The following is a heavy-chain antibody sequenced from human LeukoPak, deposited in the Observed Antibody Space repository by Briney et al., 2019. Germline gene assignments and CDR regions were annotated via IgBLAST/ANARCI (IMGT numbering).Heavy chain of an antibody. D-gene: IGHD6-13*01. Sequence: SETLSLTCNVSGYSISNGYYWGWIRQPPGKGLEWIGSIYHSGSTSYNPSLKSRLTISVDTSKNQFSLKLNFVTAADTAMYYCARMFRSSWYINWFDPWGQGTLVTVSS. J-gene: IGHJ5*02. CDR1: GYSISNGYY. CDR3: ARMFRSSWYINWFDP. CDR2: IYHSGST. V-gene: IGHV4-38-2*02.